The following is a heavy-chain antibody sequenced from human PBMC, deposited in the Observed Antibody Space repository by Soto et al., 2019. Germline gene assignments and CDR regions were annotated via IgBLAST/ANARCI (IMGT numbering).Heavy chain of an antibody. J-gene: IGHJ5*02. Sequence: QLQLQESGPGLVKPSETSSLTCTVSGGSINSDTDYWAWIRQPPGKALEWIGSIYHSGSTYQNPSLKSRITMSVDKSQNQFSLRLTSVTAADTAVYYCARRLEEYGNYWFDPWGQGILVTVSS. CDR1: GGSINSDTDY. CDR2: IYHSGST. V-gene: IGHV4-39*01. CDR3: ARRLEEYGNYWFDP. D-gene: IGHD4-17*01.